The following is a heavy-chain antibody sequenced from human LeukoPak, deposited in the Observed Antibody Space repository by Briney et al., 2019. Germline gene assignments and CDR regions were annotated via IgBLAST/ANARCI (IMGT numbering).Heavy chain of an antibody. CDR2: ISWNSGTI. Sequence: GGSLRLSCAASGFTFDDYVMNWVRQAPGKGLEWVSGISWNSGTIGYADSVKGRFTISRDNAKNSLYLQMNSLRAEDTALYYCVKGAAYHLGDAFDIWGQGTMATVSS. D-gene: IGHD2-15*01. V-gene: IGHV3-9*01. CDR1: GFTFDDYV. J-gene: IGHJ3*02. CDR3: VKGAAYHLGDAFDI.